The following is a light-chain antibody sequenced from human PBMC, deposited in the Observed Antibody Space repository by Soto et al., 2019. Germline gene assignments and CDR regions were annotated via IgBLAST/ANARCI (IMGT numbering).Light chain of an antibody. J-gene: IGKJ2*01. CDR3: QQYNNWHPGYT. CDR2: GAS. CDR1: QSVSSN. Sequence: EIVMTQSPATLSVSPGERATLSCRASQSVSSNLAWYQQKPGQAPSLLIYGASTRATGIPARFSGSGSGTEFTLTISSLQSEDFAVYYCQQYNNWHPGYTVGQGTKLEI. V-gene: IGKV3-15*01.